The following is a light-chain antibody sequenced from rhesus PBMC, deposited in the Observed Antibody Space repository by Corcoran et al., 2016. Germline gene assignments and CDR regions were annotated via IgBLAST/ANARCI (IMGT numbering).Light chain of an antibody. CDR1: QGISSY. CDR2: AET. J-gene: IGKJ2*01. Sequence: DIQMTQSPSSLSASVGDTVTITCRASQGISSYLNLFQKKPGKDTKLLIYAETTLQSGVPSRLSGSGYGTDFNLTISSLQPEDFATYYYQQYKSYPYSFGQGTKVEIK. V-gene: IGKV1-28*02. CDR3: QQYKSYPYS.